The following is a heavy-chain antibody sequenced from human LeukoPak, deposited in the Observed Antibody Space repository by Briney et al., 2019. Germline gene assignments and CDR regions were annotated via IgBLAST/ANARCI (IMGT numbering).Heavy chain of an antibody. D-gene: IGHD6-19*01. CDR3: AKGDIIAVAGRIDY. CDR1: GFTFSSYW. Sequence: PGGSLRLSCAASGFTFSSYWMSWVRQAPGKGLEWVANIKKDGSEKYYVDSVKGRFTISRDNAKTSLYLQMNSLRAEDTAVYYCAKGDIIAVAGRIDYWGQGTLVTVSS. CDR2: IKKDGSEK. V-gene: IGHV3-7*01. J-gene: IGHJ4*02.